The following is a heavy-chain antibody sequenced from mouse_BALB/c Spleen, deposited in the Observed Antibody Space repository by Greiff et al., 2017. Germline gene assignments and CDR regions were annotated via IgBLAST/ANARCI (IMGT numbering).Heavy chain of an antibody. CDR3: ARGATTVVALYYFDY. V-gene: IGHV1-4*01. J-gene: IGHJ2*01. Sequence: QVQLQQSGAELARPGASVKMSCKASGYTFTSYTMHWVKQRPGQGLEWIGYINPSSGYTNYNQKFKDKATLTADKSSSTAYMQLSSLTSEDSAVYYCARGATTVVALYYFDYWGQGTTLTVSS. CDR1: GYTFTSYT. D-gene: IGHD1-1*01. CDR2: INPSSGYT.